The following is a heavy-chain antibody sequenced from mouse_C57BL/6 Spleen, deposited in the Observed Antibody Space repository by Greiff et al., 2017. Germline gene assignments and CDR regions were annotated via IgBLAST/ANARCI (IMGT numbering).Heavy chain of an antibody. CDR2: IYPRDGST. V-gene: IGHV1-85*01. CDR1: GYTFTSYD. Sequence: VQVVESGPELVKPGASVKLSCKASGYTFTSYDINWVKQRPGQGLEWIGWIYPRDGSTKYNEKFKGKATLTVDTSSSTAYMELHSLTSEDSAVYFCARSYYGSSPWYFDVWGTGTTVTVSS. D-gene: IGHD1-1*01. J-gene: IGHJ1*03. CDR3: ARSYYGSSPWYFDV.